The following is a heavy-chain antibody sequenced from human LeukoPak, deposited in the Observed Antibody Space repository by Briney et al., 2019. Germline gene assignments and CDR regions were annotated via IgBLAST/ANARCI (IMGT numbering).Heavy chain of an antibody. D-gene: IGHD6-13*01. V-gene: IGHV3-23*01. CDR1: GFTFSSYA. J-gene: IGHJ4*02. Sequence: GGSLRLSCAASGFTFSSYAMSWVRQAPGKGLEWVSTITGSGGSTYYADSVKGRFAISTDNSKNTLYLQMNSLRAEDTAVYYCAKPPPDSSSWLFDYWGQGTLVTVSS. CDR3: AKPPPDSSSWLFDY. CDR2: ITGSGGST.